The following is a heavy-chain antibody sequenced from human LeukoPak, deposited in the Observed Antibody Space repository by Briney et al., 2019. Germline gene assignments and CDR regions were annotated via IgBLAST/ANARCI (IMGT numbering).Heavy chain of an antibody. D-gene: IGHD4/OR15-4a*01. CDR1: GFTFNNYA. J-gene: IGHJ4*02. CDR2: ISGDGVSP. Sequence: GGSLRLSCAPSGFTFNNYALTWVRQTPGKGLECVSAISGDGVSPYYADSVRGRFTISRDNSKNTLYLQMNSLRVEDTAVYFCARDPGAFPYFFDCWGQGTLVTVSS. CDR3: ARDPGAFPYFFDC. V-gene: IGHV3-23*01.